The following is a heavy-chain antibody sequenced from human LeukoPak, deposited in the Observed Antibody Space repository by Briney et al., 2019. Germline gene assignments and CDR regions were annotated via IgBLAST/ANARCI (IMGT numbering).Heavy chain of an antibody. CDR3: ARDRLPDFWSGYYSYYYYGMDV. CDR1: GYTFTSYY. Sequence: ASVKVSCKASGYTFTSYYMHWVRQAPGQGLEWMGINNPSGGSTSYAQKFQGRVTMTRDTSTSTVYMELSSLRSEDTAVYYCARDRLPDFWSGYYSYYYYGMDVWGQGTTVTVSS. J-gene: IGHJ6*02. CDR2: NNPSGGST. D-gene: IGHD3-3*01. V-gene: IGHV1-46*01.